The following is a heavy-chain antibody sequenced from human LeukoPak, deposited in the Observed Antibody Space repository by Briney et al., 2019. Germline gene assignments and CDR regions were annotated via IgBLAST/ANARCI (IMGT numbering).Heavy chain of an antibody. D-gene: IGHD1-20*01. CDR3: ASLGARGLTGAFDI. J-gene: IGHJ3*02. CDR2: ISSSGSTI. CDR1: GFTFSDYY. V-gene: IGHV3-11*01. Sequence: GGSLRLSCAASGFTFSDYYMSWIRQAPGKGLEWVSYISSSGSTIYYADSVKGRFTISRDNAKNSLYLQMNSLRAEDTAVYYCASLGARGLTGAFDIWGQGTMVTVSS.